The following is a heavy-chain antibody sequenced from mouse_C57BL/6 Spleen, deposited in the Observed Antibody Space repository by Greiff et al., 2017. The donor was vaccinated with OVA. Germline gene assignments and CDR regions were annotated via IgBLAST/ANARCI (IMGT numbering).Heavy chain of an antibody. CDR1: GYAFSSYW. Sequence: QVQLQQSGAELVKPGASVKISCKASGYAFSSYWMNWVKQRPGKGLEWIGQIYPGDGDTNYNGKFKGKATLTADKSSSTAYMQLSSLTSEDSAVYFCARRGGYYGSSYVDYWGQGTTLTVSS. J-gene: IGHJ2*01. CDR2: IYPGDGDT. V-gene: IGHV1-80*01. D-gene: IGHD1-1*01. CDR3: ARRGGYYGSSYVDY.